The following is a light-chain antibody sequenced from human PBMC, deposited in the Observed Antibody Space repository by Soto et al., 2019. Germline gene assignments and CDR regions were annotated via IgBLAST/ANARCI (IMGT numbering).Light chain of an antibody. J-gene: IGKJ4*01. CDR2: GAS. V-gene: IGKV3-15*01. CDR1: QSVSSN. CDR3: QQYNNWLALT. Sequence: EIVMTQSPATLSVSPGERAPLSCRASQSVSSNLAWYQQQPGQAPRLLIYGASTRATGIPARFSGSGSGTEFTLTISSLQPEDFAVYYCQQYNNWLALTFGGGTKVDIK.